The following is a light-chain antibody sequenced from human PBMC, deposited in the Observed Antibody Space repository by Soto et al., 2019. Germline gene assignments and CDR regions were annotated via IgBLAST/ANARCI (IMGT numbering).Light chain of an antibody. CDR3: QQRSSWPFT. J-gene: IGKJ3*01. V-gene: IGKV3D-20*02. Sequence: ETVLTQSPGTLSLSPGERATLSCRASQTVNGNYLGWYQQKPGQAPRLLIYGTSSRATGIPDRFSGSGSGTDFTLTISRLEPEDFAVYYCQQRSSWPFTFGPGTKVDIK. CDR1: QTVNGNY. CDR2: GTS.